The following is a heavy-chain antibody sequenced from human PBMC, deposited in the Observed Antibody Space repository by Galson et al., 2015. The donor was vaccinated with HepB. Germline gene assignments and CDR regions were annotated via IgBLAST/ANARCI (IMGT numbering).Heavy chain of an antibody. D-gene: IGHD6-6*01. V-gene: IGHV4-31*03. CDR2: IYYSGST. CDR3: ARLYSSSSVDWYFDL. J-gene: IGHJ2*01. Sequence: PLSLTCTVSGGSISSGGYYWSWIRQHPGKGLEWIGYIYYSGSTYYNPSLKSRVTISVDTSKNQFSLKLSSVTAADTAVYYCARLYSSSSVDWYFDLWGRGTLVTVSS. CDR1: GGSISSGGYY.